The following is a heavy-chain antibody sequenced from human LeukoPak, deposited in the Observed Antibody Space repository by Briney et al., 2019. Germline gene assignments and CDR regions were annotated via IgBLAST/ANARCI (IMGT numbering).Heavy chain of an antibody. J-gene: IGHJ6*02. V-gene: IGHV3-23*01. D-gene: IGHD6-13*01. CDR2: ISGSGGST. Sequence: GGSLRLSCAASGFTFSSYAMSWVRQAPGKGLEWVSAISGSGGSTYYADSVKGRFTISRDNSKNTLYLQMNSLRAEDTAVYYCAKDRLSSCGPSGYYYGMDVWGQGTTVTVSS. CDR3: AKDRLSSCGPSGYYYGMDV. CDR1: GFTFSSYA.